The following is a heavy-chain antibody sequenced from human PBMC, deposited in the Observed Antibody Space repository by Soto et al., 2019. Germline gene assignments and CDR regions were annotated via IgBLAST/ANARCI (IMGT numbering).Heavy chain of an antibody. Sequence: PGGSLRLSCAASGFTFSSYAMHWVRQAPGKGLEWVAVISYDGSNKYYADSVKGRFTISRDNSKNTLYLQMNSLRAEDTAVYYCAREAVVVAATPSFDDWGQGTLVTVSS. J-gene: IGHJ5*02. V-gene: IGHV3-30-3*01. CDR2: ISYDGSNK. CDR1: GFTFSSYA. CDR3: AREAVVVAATPSFDD. D-gene: IGHD2-15*01.